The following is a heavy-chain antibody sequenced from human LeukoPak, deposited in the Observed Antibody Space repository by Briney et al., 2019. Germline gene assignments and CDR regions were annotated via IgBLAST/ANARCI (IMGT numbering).Heavy chain of an antibody. J-gene: IGHJ4*02. CDR1: GFPFETNA. CDR2: IGNTET. CDR3: AKDWIQFNRVFDCFDS. D-gene: IGHD5-18*01. Sequence: GGSLRLSCATSGFPFETNAMSWVRQAPGKGLEWVATIGNTETFYADSVTGRFTISRDKSKNTVNLQMNRPRVEDTAIYYCAKDWIQFNRVFDCFDSWGQGTLVTVSS. V-gene: IGHV3-23*01.